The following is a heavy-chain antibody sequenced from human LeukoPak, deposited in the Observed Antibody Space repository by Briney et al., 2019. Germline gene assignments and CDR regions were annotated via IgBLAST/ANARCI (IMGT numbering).Heavy chain of an antibody. CDR3: AKVVGELLFRGAFDI. Sequence: GGSLRLSCAASGFTFSSYWMSWVRQAPGKGLEWVANIKQDGSEKYYVDSVKGRFTISRDNAKNSLYLQMNSLRAEDTAVYYCAKVVGELLFRGAFDIWGQGTMVTVSS. D-gene: IGHD1-26*01. J-gene: IGHJ3*02. CDR2: IKQDGSEK. V-gene: IGHV3-7*03. CDR1: GFTFSSYW.